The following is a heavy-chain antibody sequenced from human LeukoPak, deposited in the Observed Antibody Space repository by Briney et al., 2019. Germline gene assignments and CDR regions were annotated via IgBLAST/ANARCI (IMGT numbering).Heavy chain of an antibody. D-gene: IGHD6-19*01. CDR1: GFTFSSYS. Sequence: GGSLRLSCAASGFTFSSYSMNWVRQAPGKGLEWVSSISSSSSYIYYADSVKGRFTISRDNSKNTLYLQMNSLRAEDTAVYYCARDRSGWSVSWYYYYYMDVWGKGTTVTVSS. CDR3: ARDRSGWSVSWYYYYYMDV. V-gene: IGHV3-21*01. CDR2: ISSSSSYI. J-gene: IGHJ6*03.